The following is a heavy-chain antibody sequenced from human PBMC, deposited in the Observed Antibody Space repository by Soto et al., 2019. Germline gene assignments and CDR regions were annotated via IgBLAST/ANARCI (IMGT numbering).Heavy chain of an antibody. V-gene: IGHV3-23*01. J-gene: IGHJ4*02. CDR1: GFTFSSYA. CDR3: AKDNLGYSYGLHDY. CDR2: ISGSGGST. D-gene: IGHD5-18*01. Sequence: QPGGSLRLSCAASGFTFSSYAMSWVRQAPGKGLEWVSAISGSGGSTYYADSVKGRFTISRDNSKNTLYLQMNSLRAEDTAVYYCAKDNLGYSYGLHDYWGQGTLVTVSS.